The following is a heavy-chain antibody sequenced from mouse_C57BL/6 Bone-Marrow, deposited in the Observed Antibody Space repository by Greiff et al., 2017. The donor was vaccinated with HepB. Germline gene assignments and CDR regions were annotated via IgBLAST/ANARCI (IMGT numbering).Heavy chain of an antibody. CDR1: GYTFTSYW. V-gene: IGHV1-50*01. J-gene: IGHJ4*01. D-gene: IGHD2-12*01. CDR3: ASCSSYDDAMDY. Sequence: QVQLQQPGAELVKPGASVKLSCKASGYTFTSYWMQWVKQRPGQGLEWIGEIDPSDSYTNYNQKFKGKATLTVDTSSRTPYMPLSSLTSEDSAVYSCASCSSYDDAMDYWGHGTSVTVSS. CDR2: IDPSDSYT.